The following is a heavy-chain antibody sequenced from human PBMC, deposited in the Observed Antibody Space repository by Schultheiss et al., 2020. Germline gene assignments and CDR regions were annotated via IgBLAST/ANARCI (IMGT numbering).Heavy chain of an antibody. D-gene: IGHD2-15*01. V-gene: IGHV3-33*06. CDR2: IWYDGSYK. Sequence: GESLKISCAASGFTFSSYGMHWVRQAPGKGLEWVAVIWYDGSYKYYADSVKGRFTISRDNSKNTLYLQMNSLRAEDTAVYYCAKYTEVGGGGTYYFDYWGQGTLVTVSS. CDR3: AKYTEVGGGGTYYFDY. CDR1: GFTFSSYG. J-gene: IGHJ4*02.